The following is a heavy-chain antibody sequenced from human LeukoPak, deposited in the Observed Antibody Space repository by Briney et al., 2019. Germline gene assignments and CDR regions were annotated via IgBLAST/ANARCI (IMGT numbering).Heavy chain of an antibody. CDR1: GFTFSSHW. J-gene: IGHJ4*02. CDR2: INSDGSTA. D-gene: IGHD6-19*01. V-gene: IGHV3-74*01. CDR3: ARGAYSRGWTTFDY. Sequence: GGSLRLSCAASGFTFSSHWMNWVRQAPGKGLVWVSRINSDGSTATYADSVKGRFTISRDNSKNTLYVQMNSLRAEDTAVYYCARGAYSRGWTTFDYWGQGILVTVSS.